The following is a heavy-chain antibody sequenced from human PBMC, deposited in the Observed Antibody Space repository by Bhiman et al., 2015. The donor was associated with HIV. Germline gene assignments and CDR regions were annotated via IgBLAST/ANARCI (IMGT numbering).Heavy chain of an antibody. J-gene: IGHJ4*02. V-gene: IGHV3-21*03. CDR1: GFTVSSNY. CDR3: ATEPGGTTQGRFDY. CDR2: ISSSSSYI. D-gene: IGHD1-7*01. Sequence: QLVESGGGLVQPGGSLRLSCAASGFTVSSNYMSWVRQAPGKGLEWVSSISSSSSYIYYADSVKGRFTISRDNAKNSLYLQMNSLRAEDTAVYYCATEPGGTTQGRFDYWGQGTLVTVSS.